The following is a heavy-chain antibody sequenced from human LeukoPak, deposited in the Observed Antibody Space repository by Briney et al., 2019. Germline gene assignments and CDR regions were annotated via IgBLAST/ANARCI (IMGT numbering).Heavy chain of an antibody. CDR3: VRDYDAVAGSWRVFDD. CDR1: GDSVSINSAA. Sequence: SPTLSLTFAISGDSVSINSAAWNWLRQSPARGLEWLGSTNKRSRWYNDDALAVVGLIITNPNTTKNQPSLQLNSVTPDDTAVYYCVRDYDAVAGSWRVFDDWGQGTLVTVSS. D-gene: IGHD3-10*01. V-gene: IGHV6-1*01. CDR2: TNKRSRWYN. J-gene: IGHJ4*02.